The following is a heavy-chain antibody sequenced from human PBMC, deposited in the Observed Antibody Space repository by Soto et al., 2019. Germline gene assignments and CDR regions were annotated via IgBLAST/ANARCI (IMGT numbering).Heavy chain of an antibody. CDR2: IIPLFGPP. D-gene: IGHD2-21*02. CDR1: GATFSTTG. V-gene: IGHV1-69*01. J-gene: IGHJ5*02. CDR3: TTASHVISGGDHCYRVDSSFDP. Sequence: QVQLVQSGAEVRKPGSSLRVSCKSSGATFSTTGISWVRQAPGQGLEWMGGIIPLFGPPKYARKFQGRASITEDESTNTVYMEWNSLRPDAAAFYYCTTASHVISGGDHCYRVDSSFDPWGQGSLVIVSS.